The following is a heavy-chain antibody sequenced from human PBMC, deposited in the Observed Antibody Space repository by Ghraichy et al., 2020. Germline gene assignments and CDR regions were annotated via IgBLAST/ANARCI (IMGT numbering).Heavy chain of an antibody. CDR1: GFTFTSSA. D-gene: IGHD3-22*01. CDR2: IVVGSGNT. J-gene: IGHJ3*02. Sequence: SVKVSCKASGFTFTSSAMQWVRQARGQRLEWIGWIVVGSGNTNYAQKFQERVTITRDMSTSTAYMELSSLRSEDTAVYYCAADREYPYYYDSSGYWEAFDIWGQGTMVTVSS. V-gene: IGHV1-58*02. CDR3: AADREYPYYYDSSGYWEAFDI.